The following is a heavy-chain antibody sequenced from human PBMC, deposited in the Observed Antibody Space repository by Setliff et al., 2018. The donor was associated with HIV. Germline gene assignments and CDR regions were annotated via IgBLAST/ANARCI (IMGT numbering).Heavy chain of an antibody. CDR1: GDSISDTTYY. CDR3: ARHRMGGGLYYYYMDV. J-gene: IGHJ6*03. D-gene: IGHD3-16*01. Sequence: SETLSLTCSVSGDSISDTTYYWGWIRQPPGKGLEWIGNIYHSGSTYFNPSLKSRVTMYVDTSKNQFSLNLNSVTAADTAVYYCARHRMGGGLYYYYMDVWGKGTTVTVSS. V-gene: IGHV4-39*01. CDR2: IYHSGST.